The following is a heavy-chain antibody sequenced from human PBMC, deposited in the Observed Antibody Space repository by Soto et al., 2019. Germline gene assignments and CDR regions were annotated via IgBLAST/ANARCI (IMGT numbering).Heavy chain of an antibody. CDR2: IYYSGST. CDR1: GVSISSGGYY. Sequence: QVQLQESGPGLVKPSQTLSLTCTVSGVSISSGGYYWSLIRQHPAKGLERIGYIYYSGSTYYNPSLKSRVTISVDTSKNQFSLNLSYVTAADTAVYYCAVTNCSSTSCYGYYAFDIWGQGTMVTVSS. CDR3: AVTNCSSTSCYGYYAFDI. J-gene: IGHJ3*02. V-gene: IGHV4-31*03. D-gene: IGHD2-2*01.